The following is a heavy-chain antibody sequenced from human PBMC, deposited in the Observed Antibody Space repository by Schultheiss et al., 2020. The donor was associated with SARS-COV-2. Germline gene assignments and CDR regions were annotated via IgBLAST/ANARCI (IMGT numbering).Heavy chain of an antibody. D-gene: IGHD3-22*01. CDR3: ARDYYDSSGYYYYYYYGMDV. CDR2: ISAYNGNT. V-gene: IGHV1-18*01. CDR1: GYTFTSYG. Sequence: ASVKVSCKASGYTFTSYGISWVRQAPGQGLEWMGWISAYNGNTNYAQKLQGRVTMTTDKSTSTAYMELRSLRSDDTAVYYCARDYYDSSGYYYYYYYGMDVWGQGTMVTVSS. J-gene: IGHJ6*02.